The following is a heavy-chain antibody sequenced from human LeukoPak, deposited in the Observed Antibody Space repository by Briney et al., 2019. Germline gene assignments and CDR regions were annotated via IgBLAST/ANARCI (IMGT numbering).Heavy chain of an antibody. CDR3: ARGFTYGIDY. CDR1: GFTVSSNY. J-gene: IGHJ4*02. D-gene: IGHD3-10*01. CDR2: IYSGGST. Sequence: PGGSLRLSCAASGFTVSSNYMSWVRQAPGKGLEWVSLIYSGGSTYYADSVKGRFTISRDNLKNTPYLQMNSLRAEDTAVYYCARGFTYGIDYWGQGTLVTVSS. V-gene: IGHV3-53*01.